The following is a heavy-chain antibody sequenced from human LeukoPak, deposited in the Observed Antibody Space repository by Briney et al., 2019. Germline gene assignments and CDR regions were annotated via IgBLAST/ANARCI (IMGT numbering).Heavy chain of an antibody. V-gene: IGHV3-7*04. CDR3: ARAAVAARGDV. D-gene: IGHD6-19*01. CDR1: GFTFSNYC. CDR2: IKPDGSEK. J-gene: IGHJ6*02. Sequence: GGSLRLFCAACGFTFSNYCMAWVRQAPGKGLEWVANIKPDGSEKYYVDSLKARFTISRDNAENSLYLQMKSLKDEDTAVYYCARAAVAARGDVWGQGTTVTVSS.